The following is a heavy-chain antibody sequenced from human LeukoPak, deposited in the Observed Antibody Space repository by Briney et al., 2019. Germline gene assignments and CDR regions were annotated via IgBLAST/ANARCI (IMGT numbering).Heavy chain of an antibody. D-gene: IGHD6-19*01. CDR2: IYYSGST. V-gene: IGHV4-59*08. J-gene: IGHJ5*02. Sequence: TPSETLSLTCTVSGGSISSYSWSWIRQPPGKGLEWIGYIYYSGSTNYNPSLKSRVTISVDTSKNQFSLKRSSVTAADTAVYYCARHESYSSDPTPYGWFDPWGQGTLVTVSS. CDR3: ARHESYSSDPTPYGWFDP. CDR1: GGSISSYS.